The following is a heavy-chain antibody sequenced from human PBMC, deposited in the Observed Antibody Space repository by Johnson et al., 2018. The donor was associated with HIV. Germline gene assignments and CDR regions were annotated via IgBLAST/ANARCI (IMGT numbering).Heavy chain of an antibody. V-gene: IGHV3-72*01. D-gene: IGHD3-3*01. CDR2: SRNRANGYTT. CDR1: GFTSSDYY. J-gene: IGHJ3*02. CDR3: ARATYYYDLSGYLTRPRAFDM. Sequence: VQLMESGGGLVQPGGSLRLSCAASGFTSSDYYMDWARQAPGQGLAWVGRSRNRANGYTTESAASVKGRFTISRDDSKNSLYLQMNSLRAEDTALYYCARATYYYDLSGYLTRPRAFDMWGQGTMVTVSS.